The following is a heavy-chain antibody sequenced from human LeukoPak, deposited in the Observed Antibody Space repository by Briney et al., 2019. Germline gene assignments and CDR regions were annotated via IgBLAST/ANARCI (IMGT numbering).Heavy chain of an antibody. CDR2: IRYDGSNK. D-gene: IGHD3-9*01. CDR1: GFTFSSYG. CDR3: AARYYDILTGYQEDAFDI. J-gene: IGHJ3*02. V-gene: IGHV3-30*02. Sequence: GGSLRLSCAASGFTFSSYGMHWVRQAPGKGLEWVAFIRYDGSNKYYADSVKGRFTISRDNAKNSLYLQMNSLRAEDTAVYYCAARYYDILTGYQEDAFDIWGQGTMVTVSS.